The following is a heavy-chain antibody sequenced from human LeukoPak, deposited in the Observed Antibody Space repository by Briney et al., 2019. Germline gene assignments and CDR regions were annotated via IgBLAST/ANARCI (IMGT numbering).Heavy chain of an antibody. Sequence: GGSLRLSCAASGFTFSSYAMSWVRQAPGKGLEWVSGISGGGCSTDYGDFVKGRFTICRDNYKNTLYLQMNSLRAEDTGVYYCAKDRYNAVRNFDCWGQGTLVTVSS. J-gene: IGHJ4*02. CDR2: ISGGGCST. CDR3: AKDRYNAVRNFDC. D-gene: IGHD5-24*01. V-gene: IGHV3-23*01. CDR1: GFTFSSYA.